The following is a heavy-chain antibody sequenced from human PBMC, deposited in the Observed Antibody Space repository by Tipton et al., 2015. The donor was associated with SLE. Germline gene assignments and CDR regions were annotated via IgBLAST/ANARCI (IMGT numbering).Heavy chain of an antibody. CDR1: GFTFGSYA. V-gene: IGHV3-30*04. CDR2: ISYDGSNK. J-gene: IGHJ6*02. CDR3: ARSLLSGYDSYGMDV. Sequence: SLRLSCAASGFTFGSYAMHWVRQAPGKGLEWVAVISYDGSNKYYADSVKGRFTISRDNSKNTLYLQMNSLRAEDTAVYYCARSLLSGYDSYGMDVWGQGTTVTVSS. D-gene: IGHD5-12*01.